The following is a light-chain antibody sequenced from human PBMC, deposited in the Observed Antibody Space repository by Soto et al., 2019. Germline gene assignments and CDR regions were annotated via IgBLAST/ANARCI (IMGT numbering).Light chain of an antibody. J-gene: IGLJ7*01. CDR2: DDS. V-gene: IGLV3-21*02. Sequence: SSELTQPPSVSVAPGQTARITCGGTNIGIKIVHWYQQKPGQAPVLDVFDDSDRPSGIPERFSGSNSGNTATLTISRVEAGDEADYYCQVWDSSSDHPHAVFGGGTQLTVL. CDR3: QVWDSSSDHPHAV. CDR1: NIGIKI.